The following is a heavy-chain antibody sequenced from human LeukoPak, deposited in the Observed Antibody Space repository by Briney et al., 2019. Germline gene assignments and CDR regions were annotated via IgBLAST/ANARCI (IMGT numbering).Heavy chain of an antibody. J-gene: IGHJ6*03. CDR2: INPNSGGT. CDR1: GYTFTGYY. V-gene: IGHV1-2*02. Sequence: ASVKVSCKASGYTFTGYYMHWVRQAPGQGLEWMGWINPNSGGTNYAQKFQGRVTMTRDTSISTAYMELSRLRSDDTAVYYCARVRVFGVVKPYYYYYMDVWGKGTTVTVSS. D-gene: IGHD3-3*01. CDR3: ARVRVFGVVKPYYYYYMDV.